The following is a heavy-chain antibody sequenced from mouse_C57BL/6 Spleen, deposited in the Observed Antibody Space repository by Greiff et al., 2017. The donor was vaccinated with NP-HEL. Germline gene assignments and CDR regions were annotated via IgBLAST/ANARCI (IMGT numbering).Heavy chain of an antibody. J-gene: IGHJ4*01. D-gene: IGHD2-2*01. CDR1: GFSLTSYG. CDR3: ARSGYDVYYYAMDY. V-gene: IGHV2-2*01. CDR2: IWSGGST. Sequence: VQGVESGPGLVQPSQSLSITCTVSGFSLTSYGVHWVRQSPGKGLEWLGVIWSGGSTDYNAAFISRLSISKDNSKSQVFFKMNSLQADDTAIYYCARSGYDVYYYAMDYWGQGTSVTVSS.